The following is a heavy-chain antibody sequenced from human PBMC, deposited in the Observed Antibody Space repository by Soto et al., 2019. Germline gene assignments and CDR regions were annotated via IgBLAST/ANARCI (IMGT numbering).Heavy chain of an antibody. CDR3: ARYLYNWNPEFDYFDY. CDR2: IKQDGSEK. CDR1: GFPISSYL. Sequence: PGGSLRLSCAASGFPISSYLRSWVRQAPGKGLEWVANIKQDGSEKYYVDSVKGRFTISRDNAKNSLYLQMNSLRAEDTAVYYCARYLYNWNPEFDYFDYWGQGTLVTVSS. V-gene: IGHV3-7*01. D-gene: IGHD1-20*01. J-gene: IGHJ4*02.